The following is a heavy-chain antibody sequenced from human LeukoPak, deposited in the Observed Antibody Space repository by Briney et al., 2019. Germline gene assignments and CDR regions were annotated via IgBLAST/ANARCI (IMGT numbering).Heavy chain of an antibody. CDR1: GFTLSSYS. CDR3: AREGYSPRDGYNFNFDY. J-gene: IGHJ4*02. V-gene: IGHV3-21*01. D-gene: IGHD5-24*01. CDR2: ISSSSSYR. Sequence: PGGSLRLSCAASGFTLSSYSMNWVRQAPGKGLEWVSPISSSSSYRYYADSVKGRFTISRDNAKNSLYLQMNSLRAEDTAVYYCAREGYSPRDGYNFNFDYWGQGTLVTVSS.